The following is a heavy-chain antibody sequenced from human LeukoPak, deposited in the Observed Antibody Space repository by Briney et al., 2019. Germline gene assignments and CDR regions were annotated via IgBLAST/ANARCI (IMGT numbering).Heavy chain of an antibody. CDR3: ATSPATGNIYFDL. V-gene: IGHV3-66*01. CDR2: LYSGGNT. D-gene: IGHD1-1*01. Sequence: GGSLRLSCAASGFTVSNNYMGWVRQAPGKGLEWVSVLYSGGNTYYADSVKGRFIISRDNSKNTLYLPMNSLRAEDTAVYYCATSPATGNIYFDLWGRGTLVTVSS. J-gene: IGHJ2*01. CDR1: GFTVSNNY.